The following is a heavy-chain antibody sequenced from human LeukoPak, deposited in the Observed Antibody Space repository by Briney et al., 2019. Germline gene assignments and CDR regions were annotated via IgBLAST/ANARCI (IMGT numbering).Heavy chain of an antibody. CDR3: ARHYAVIVRDRRVPGTNWFDP. CDR1: GYSFTSYW. D-gene: IGHD2/OR15-2a*01. V-gene: IGHV5-51*01. CDR2: IYPGDSDI. J-gene: IGHJ5*02. Sequence: GESLKISCKASGYSFTSYWIGWVRQMPGKGLEWMGIIYPGDSDIRYSPSFQGQVTISADKSISTAYLQWSSLKASDSAMYYCARHYAVIVRDRRVPGTNWFDPWGQGTLVTVSS.